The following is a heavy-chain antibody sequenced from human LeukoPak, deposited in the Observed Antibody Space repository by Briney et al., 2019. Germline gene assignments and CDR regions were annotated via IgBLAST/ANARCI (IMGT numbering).Heavy chain of an antibody. V-gene: IGHV3-30*18. CDR2: ISYDGSNK. J-gene: IGHJ4*02. CDR1: GFTFSSYG. D-gene: IGHD4-17*01. CDR3: AKGVSTTVTTGFDY. Sequence: GGSLRLSCAASGFTFSSYGMHWVRQAPGEGLEWVAVISYDGSNKYYADSVKGRFTISRDNSKNTLYLQMNSLRAEDTAVYYCAKGVSTTVTTGFDYWGQGTLVTVSS.